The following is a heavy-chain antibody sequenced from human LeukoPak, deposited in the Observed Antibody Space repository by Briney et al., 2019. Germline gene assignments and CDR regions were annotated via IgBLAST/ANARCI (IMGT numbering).Heavy chain of an antibody. V-gene: IGHV3-7*01. CDR1: GFTFSSYW. J-gene: IGHJ4*02. Sequence: GGSLRLSCAASGFTFSSYWMSWVGQAPGKGVEGVDNIKQAGSDNYYVRSLNGPFTLSTDNAKNSLYLQMNTLRAEDTAVYFCARCYYDSSGPPEDWGQGTLVTVSS. D-gene: IGHD3-22*01. CDR2: IKQAGSDN. CDR3: ARCYYDSSGPPED.